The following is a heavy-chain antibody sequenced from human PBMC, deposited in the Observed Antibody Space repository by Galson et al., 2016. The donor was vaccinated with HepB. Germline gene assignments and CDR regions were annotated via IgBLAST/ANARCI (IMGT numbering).Heavy chain of an antibody. CDR1: GYTFISYV. D-gene: IGHD2-2*03. V-gene: IGHV1-3*01. J-gene: IGHJ4*02. CDR2: INAGNGNT. CDR3: ARSPTGFCSRTKCYGFNYLDR. Sequence: SVKVSCKASGYTFISYVIQWVRQAPGHRLELMGWINAGNGNTKYSQTFQGTVILDRDTSASTAYMELSSLRPEDTAIYYCARSPTGFCSRTKCYGFNYLDRWGQGTPVTVSS.